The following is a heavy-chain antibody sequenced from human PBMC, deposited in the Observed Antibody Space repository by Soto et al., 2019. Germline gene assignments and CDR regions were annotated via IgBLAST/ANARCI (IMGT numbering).Heavy chain of an antibody. CDR1: GDSIGTTHSY. V-gene: IGHV4-39*01. J-gene: IGHJ4*02. Sequence: SETLSLTCTLSGDSIGTTHSYWAWIRQSPGKGLEWIGNIHYSGSTYYMPSLRSRVTLSVDTSKNQFSLRLTSVTAEDTAVYYCARHEGNGNVWPLDYWGQGILGTVSS. CDR3: ARHEGNGNVWPLDY. D-gene: IGHD2-8*01. CDR2: IHYSGST.